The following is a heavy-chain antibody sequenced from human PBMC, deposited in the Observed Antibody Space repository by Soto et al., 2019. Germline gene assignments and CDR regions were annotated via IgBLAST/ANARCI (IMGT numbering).Heavy chain of an antibody. Sequence: QWLGGKGQRPDKGLEWVGIIYPGDSDTRYSPSFQGHVTISADKSTSTAYLQWSSLKASDTAMYYCVRAPTPQLLHPAYFDFWGQGTQVT. D-gene: IGHD2-15*01. CDR2: IYPGDSDT. CDR1: QW. J-gene: IGHJ4*02. V-gene: IGHV5-51*01. CDR3: VRAPTPQLLHPAYFDF.